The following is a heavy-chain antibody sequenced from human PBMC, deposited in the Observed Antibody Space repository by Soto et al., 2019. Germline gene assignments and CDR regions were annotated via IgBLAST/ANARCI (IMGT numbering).Heavy chain of an antibody. J-gene: IGHJ4*02. CDR3: ASTRDYFDY. CDR2: IYYSGSS. CDR1: GGSISTGGYY. Sequence: LSLTCTVSGGSISTGGYYWSWIRQHPGKGLEWIGYIYYSGSSSYNLSLKGRLTISVDTSKNQFSLKLSSVTAADTAVYYCASTRDYFDYWGQGILVTVSS. V-gene: IGHV4-31*03. D-gene: IGHD1-1*01.